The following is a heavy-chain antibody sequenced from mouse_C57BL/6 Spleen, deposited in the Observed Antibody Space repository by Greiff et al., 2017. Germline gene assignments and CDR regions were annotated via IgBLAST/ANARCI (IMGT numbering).Heavy chain of an antibody. Sequence: VQLQQSGPGLVKPSQSLSLTCSVTGYSITSGYYWNWIRQFPGNKLEWMGYISYDGSNNYNPSLKNRIPITRDTSKNQFFLKLNSVTTEDTATYYCARDDWFAYWGQGTLVTVSA. V-gene: IGHV3-6*01. CDR1: GYSITSGYY. J-gene: IGHJ3*01. CDR3: ARDDWFAY. CDR2: ISYDGSN.